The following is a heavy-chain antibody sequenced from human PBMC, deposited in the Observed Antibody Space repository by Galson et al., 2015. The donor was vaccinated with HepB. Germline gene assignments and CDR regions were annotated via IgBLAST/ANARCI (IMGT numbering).Heavy chain of an antibody. V-gene: IGHV3-30*03. CDR3: ASHIY. CDR1: GFTFSSYG. CDR2: VSYDGSNK. Sequence: SLRLSCAASGFTFSSYGMHWVRQAPGKGLEWVAAVSYDGSNKYYADSVKGRFTISRDNSKNTLYMQMNSLRAEDTAVYYCASHIYWGQGTLVTVSS. J-gene: IGHJ4*02.